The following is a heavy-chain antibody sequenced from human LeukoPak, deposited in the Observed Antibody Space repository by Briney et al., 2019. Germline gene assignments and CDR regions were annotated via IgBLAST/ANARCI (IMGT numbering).Heavy chain of an antibody. CDR2: ISSSSSYI. Sequence: TGGSLRLSCAASGFTFSSYSMNWVRQAPGKGLEWVSSISSSSSYIYYADSVKGRFTISRDNAKNTVYLQMNSLRAEDTAVYYCARDFGAGQFDYWGQGTLVTVSS. V-gene: IGHV3-21*01. D-gene: IGHD3-10*01. CDR1: GFTFSSYS. J-gene: IGHJ4*02. CDR3: ARDFGAGQFDY.